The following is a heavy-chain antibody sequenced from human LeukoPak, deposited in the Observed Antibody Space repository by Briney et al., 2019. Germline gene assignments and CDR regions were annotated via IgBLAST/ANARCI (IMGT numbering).Heavy chain of an antibody. Sequence: GASVKVSCKASGYIFTSYAIYWVRQAPGQRLEWMGWINAGNGNTRYSQKFQSRVTVTRDTSASTAYMELSSQSSEDTAVYYCTRAWEGSFIDYWGQGTLVTVSS. D-gene: IGHD1-26*01. CDR1: GYIFTSYA. CDR3: TRAWEGSFIDY. J-gene: IGHJ4*02. CDR2: INAGNGNT. V-gene: IGHV1-3*01.